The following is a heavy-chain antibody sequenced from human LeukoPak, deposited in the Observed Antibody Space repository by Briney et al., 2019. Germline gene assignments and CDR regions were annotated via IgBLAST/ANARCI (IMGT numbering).Heavy chain of an antibody. CDR3: ARNYCGGDCYPSGAFDI. CDR1: GFTFSDYY. V-gene: IGHV3-11*04. Sequence: GGSLRLSCAASGFTFSDYYMSWIRQAPGKGLEWVSYISSSGSTIYYADSMKGRFTISRDNAKNSLYLQMNSLRAEDTAVYYCARNYCGGDCYPSGAFDIWGQGTMVTVSS. D-gene: IGHD2-21*02. J-gene: IGHJ3*02. CDR2: ISSSGSTI.